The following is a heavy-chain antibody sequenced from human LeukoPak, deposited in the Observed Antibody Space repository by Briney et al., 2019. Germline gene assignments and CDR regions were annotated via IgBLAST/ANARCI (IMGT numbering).Heavy chain of an antibody. CDR1: DYSISSGYF. CDR3: ARDLGLTISDNWFDP. Sequence: SETLSLTCTVSDYSISSGYFWTWIRQPPGKGLEWIGSMFHTGSSYYNPSLKSPVTISVDTSKNQFSLELSSVTAADTAVYYCARDLGLTISDNWFDPWGQGTLVTVSS. J-gene: IGHJ5*02. D-gene: IGHD3-3*01. V-gene: IGHV4-38-2*02. CDR2: MFHTGSS.